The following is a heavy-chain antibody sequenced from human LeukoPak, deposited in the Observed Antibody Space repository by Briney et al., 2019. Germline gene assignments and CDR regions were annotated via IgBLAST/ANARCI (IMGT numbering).Heavy chain of an antibody. CDR3: ARDWGYYYDSTFDAFDI. V-gene: IGHV1-46*01. Sequence: ASVKVSCKASGYTFTSYYMHWVRQAPGQGLEWMGIINPSGDSTSYAQKFQGRVTMTRDTSTSTVYMELSSLRSEDTAVYYCARDWGYYYDSTFDAFDIWGQGTMVTVSS. CDR2: INPSGDST. J-gene: IGHJ3*02. D-gene: IGHD3-22*01. CDR1: GYTFTSYY.